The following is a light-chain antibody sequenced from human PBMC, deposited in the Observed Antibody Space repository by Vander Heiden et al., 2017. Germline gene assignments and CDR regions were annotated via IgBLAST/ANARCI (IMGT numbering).Light chain of an antibody. J-gene: IGLJ2*01. CDR1: ALPDQY. V-gene: IGLV3-25*03. CDR2: KGS. CDR3: QSADINGFFVL. Sequence: SYELTQPPSVSVSPGQTARITCSGEALPDQYVYWYQQKPGQAPVMVIYKGSEKPSGIPERFSGSISGTTVTLTISGVQAEDEADYYCQSADINGFFVLFGGGTKLTVL.